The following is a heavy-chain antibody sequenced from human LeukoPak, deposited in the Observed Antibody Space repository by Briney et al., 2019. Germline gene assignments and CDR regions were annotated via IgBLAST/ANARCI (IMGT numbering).Heavy chain of an antibody. CDR3: TTDNSYGQGNYYYYYMDV. D-gene: IGHD5-18*01. CDR1: GFTFSNAW. Sequence: PGGSLRLSCAASGFTFSNAWMSWVRQAPGKGLEWVGRIKSKTDGGTTDYAAPVKGRFTISRDDSKNTLYLQMNSLKTEDTAVYYCTTDNSYGQGNYYYYYMDVWGKGTTVTVSS. CDR2: IKSKTDGGTT. J-gene: IGHJ6*03. V-gene: IGHV3-15*01.